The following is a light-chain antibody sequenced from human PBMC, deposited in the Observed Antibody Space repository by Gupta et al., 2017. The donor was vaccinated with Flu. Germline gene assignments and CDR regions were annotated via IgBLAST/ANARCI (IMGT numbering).Light chain of an antibody. CDR2: GAS. V-gene: IGKV3-20*01. J-gene: IGKJ3*01. CDR3: QLYGSSPFT. CDR1: QSVRSNY. Sequence: IVLTQSAGTLSLSPGETATHSCMSSQSVRSNYVAWNQQNPGQTPRLLIFGASSRATGLPDRFSGSGFGSEFTLTISRREPVEFAVYFCQLYGSSPFTFGHGTNVEIK.